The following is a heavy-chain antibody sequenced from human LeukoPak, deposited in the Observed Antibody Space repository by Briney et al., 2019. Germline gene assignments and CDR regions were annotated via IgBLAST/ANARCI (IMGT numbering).Heavy chain of an antibody. V-gene: IGHV4-4*07. CDR3: ARSYGGNPMYFFDS. CDR1: GVSISSYY. J-gene: IGHJ4*02. D-gene: IGHD4-23*01. CDR2: IYTSGST. Sequence: SETLSLTCTVSGVSISSYYWFWIRQPAGKGLEWIGRIYTSGSTNYNPSLKSRVSISLDKSKNQVSLKLSSVTAADTAVYYCARSYGGNPMYFFDSWGQGTLVTVSS.